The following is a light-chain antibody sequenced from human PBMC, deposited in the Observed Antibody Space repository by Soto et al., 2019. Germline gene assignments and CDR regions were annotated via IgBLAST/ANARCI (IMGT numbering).Light chain of an antibody. CDR2: DVS. CDR1: SSDVVGYNY. CDR3: SSYTSSSTLV. J-gene: IGLJ1*01. V-gene: IGLV2-14*01. Sequence: QSVLTQPASLSWSPGQSITISCTGTSSDVVGYNYVSWYQQHPGKAHKLMIYDVSNRPSGVSNRFSGSKSGNTASLTISGLQAGDEADYYCSSYTSSSTLVFGTGTKVTV.